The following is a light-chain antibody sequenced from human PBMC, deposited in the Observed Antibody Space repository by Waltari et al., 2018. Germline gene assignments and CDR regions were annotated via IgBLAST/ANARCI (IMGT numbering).Light chain of an antibody. V-gene: IGKV3-11*01. J-gene: IGKJ5*01. CDR3: QQRSNWIT. CDR2: DAF. Sequence: EIVLTQSPATLSLSPGERATLSCRASQSVSSSLAWYQKKPGQGPRLLIYDAFNRATGIPARFSGSGSGTDFTLTISSLEPEDFAVYYCQQRSNWITFGQGTRLEIK. CDR1: QSVSSS.